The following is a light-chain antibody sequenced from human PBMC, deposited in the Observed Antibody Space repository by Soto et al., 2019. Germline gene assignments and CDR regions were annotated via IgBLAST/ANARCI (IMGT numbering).Light chain of an antibody. Sequence: IQLTQSPSSLSASVGDRVTISCRASQGIANFLAWYQQKPGKAPKLLIYGASTLQSGVPSRFSGIGSGTDFTLTISSLQPEDFATYYCQQLNSFPIPCGPGTKVDIK. V-gene: IGKV1-9*01. CDR3: QQLNSFPIP. CDR1: QGIANF. CDR2: GAS. J-gene: IGKJ3*01.